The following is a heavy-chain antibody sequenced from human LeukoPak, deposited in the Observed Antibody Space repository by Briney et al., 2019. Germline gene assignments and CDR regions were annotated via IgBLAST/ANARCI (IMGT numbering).Heavy chain of an antibody. Sequence: SETLSLTCTVSGVSISSSNSYWGWIRQPPGKGLEWIGSIYYSGNTYYNASVKSRVTISIDSSKNQFSLMLSSVTAADTAVYYCARTTGWPGSFDYWGQGTLVTVSS. CDR3: ARTTGWPGSFDY. CDR1: GVSISSSNSY. V-gene: IGHV4-39*01. D-gene: IGHD6-19*01. J-gene: IGHJ4*02. CDR2: IYYSGNT.